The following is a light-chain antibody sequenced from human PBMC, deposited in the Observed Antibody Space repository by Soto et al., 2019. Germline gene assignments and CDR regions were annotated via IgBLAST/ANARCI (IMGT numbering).Light chain of an antibody. Sequence: DIQLTQSPSFLSASVGDRVTITCRASQGISSYLAWYQQKPGKAPKLLHYAVSTLQGGVPSRLRRSRSGTDFTLTISSLQPEDLTTYYCQQHNSYPLTCGGGTKVEIE. CDR1: QGISSY. V-gene: IGKV1-9*01. CDR2: AVS. CDR3: QQHNSYPLT. J-gene: IGKJ4*01.